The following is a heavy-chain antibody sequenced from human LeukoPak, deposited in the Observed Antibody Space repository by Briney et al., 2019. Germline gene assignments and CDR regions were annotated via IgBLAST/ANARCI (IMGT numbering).Heavy chain of an antibody. CDR1: GGTLSSYA. J-gene: IGHJ6*03. CDR3: AGSSGSSSWWNYYYYLHV. Sequence: SAKVSCKASGGTLSSYAISWVRQAPGQGLEWMVRIIPLCSTANYAQKFQGRVTITTDECTSTAYMEMSSLRSEDTAVYYCAGSSGSSSWWNYYYYLHVWGKGTPGTVSS. D-gene: IGHD6-13*01. CDR2: IIPLCSTA. V-gene: IGHV1-69*05.